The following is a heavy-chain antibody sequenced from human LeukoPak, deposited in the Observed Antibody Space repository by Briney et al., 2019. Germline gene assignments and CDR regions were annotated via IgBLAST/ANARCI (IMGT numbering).Heavy chain of an antibody. V-gene: IGHV4-59*01. CDR3: ARDSRGGGPDFDY. J-gene: IGHJ4*02. D-gene: IGHD3-16*01. Sequence: PSETLSLTCTVSGGFISSYYWSWIRQPPGKGLEWFGNIYYSGSTNYNPSLKSRVTISVDTSRNQFSLKLSSVAAADTAVYYCARDSRGGGPDFDYWGQGTLVTVSS. CDR2: IYYSGST. CDR1: GGFISSYY.